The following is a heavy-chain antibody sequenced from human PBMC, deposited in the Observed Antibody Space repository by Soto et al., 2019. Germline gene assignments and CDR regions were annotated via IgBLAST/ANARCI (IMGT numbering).Heavy chain of an antibody. D-gene: IGHD3-3*01. J-gene: IGHJ4*02. CDR3: ASSYYDFWSGYNY. Sequence: PSETLSITCTVSCGSISSYYWSWIRQPPGKGLEWIGYIYYSGSTNYNPSLKSRVTISVDTSKNQFSLKLSSVTAADTAVYYCASSYYDFWSGYNYWGQGTLVTVSS. CDR1: CGSISSYY. CDR2: IYYSGST. V-gene: IGHV4-59*08.